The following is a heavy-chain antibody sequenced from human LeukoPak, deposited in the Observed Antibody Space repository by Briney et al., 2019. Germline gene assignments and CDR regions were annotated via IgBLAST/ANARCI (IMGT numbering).Heavy chain of an antibody. CDR2: ISGSGGST. D-gene: IGHD2-15*01. CDR3: AKSRIVVVVAAIGY. V-gene: IGHV3-23*01. J-gene: IGHJ4*02. CDR1: GFTFSSYA. Sequence: GGSLRLSCAASGFTFSSYAMSWVRQAPGKGLEWVSAISGSGGSTYYADSVKGRFTISRDNSKNTLYLQMNSLRAEDTAVYYCAKSRIVVVVAAIGYWGQGTLVTVSS.